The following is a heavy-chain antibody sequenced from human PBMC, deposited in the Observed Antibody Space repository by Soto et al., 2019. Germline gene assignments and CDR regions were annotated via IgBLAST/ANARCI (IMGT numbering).Heavy chain of an antibody. CDR1: GFTLSGYA. D-gene: IGHD6-6*01. V-gene: IGHV3-64*01. CDR2: ISSNGVGT. Sequence: EVQLAESGGGLAQPGGSLRLSCAASGFTLSGYAMDWVRQAPGKGLEYVSGISSNGVGTYYANSVQGRFTISRDNSKNTVYLQMGRLRTEDVAVYYCARRARPDFYYMAVWGKGTTVTVSS. CDR3: ARRARPDFYYMAV. J-gene: IGHJ6*03.